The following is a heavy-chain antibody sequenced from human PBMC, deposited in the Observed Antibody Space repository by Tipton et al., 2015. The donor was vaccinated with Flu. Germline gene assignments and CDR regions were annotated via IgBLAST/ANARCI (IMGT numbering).Heavy chain of an antibody. CDR1: GFTFSSYA. Sequence: SLRLSCAASGFTFSSYAMSWVRQAPGKGLEWVSAISGSGGSTYYADSVKGRFTISRDNSKNTLYLQMNNLRAEDTAVYYCAKVSPHAYGHFDPFDYWGQGTLVTVSS. CDR3: AKVSPHAYGHFDPFDY. D-gene: IGHD3-9*01. CDR2: ISGSGGST. J-gene: IGHJ4*02. V-gene: IGHV3-23*01.